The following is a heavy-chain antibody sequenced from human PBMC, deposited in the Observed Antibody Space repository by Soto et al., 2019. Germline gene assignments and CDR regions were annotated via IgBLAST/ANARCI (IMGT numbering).Heavy chain of an antibody. CDR2: IVGDASSI. J-gene: IGHJ4*02. CDR1: GFTFSSFW. V-gene: IGHV3-NL1*01. CDR3: AKDLRPDGRYDLDY. D-gene: IGHD2-15*01. Sequence: GGSLRLSCAASGFTFSSFWIGWVRQAPGKGLEWVAVIVGDASSIDYADSVKGRFAISRDNSKNIMYLQMTSLKVEDTATYFCAKDLRPDGRYDLDYWGQGTQVTVSS.